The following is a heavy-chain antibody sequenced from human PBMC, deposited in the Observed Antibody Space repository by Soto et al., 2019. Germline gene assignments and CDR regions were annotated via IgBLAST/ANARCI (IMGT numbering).Heavy chain of an antibody. CDR3: ARIIGYCRNNDCSWTFDI. CDR1: GYRFICYW. J-gene: IGHJ3*02. CDR2: FYPGDSTS. D-gene: IGHD2-2*03. Sequence: PGESLKISCKTSGYRFICYWVAWVRKKPGKGLEWMGTFYPGDSTSTYSPSFQGQVTISVDKSISTAYLHLSSLKASDTAMYYCARIIGYCRNNDCSWTFDIWGQGTTVTVSS. V-gene: IGHV5-51*01.